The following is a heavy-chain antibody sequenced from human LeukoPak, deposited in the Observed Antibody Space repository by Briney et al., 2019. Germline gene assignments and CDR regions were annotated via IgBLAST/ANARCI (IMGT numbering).Heavy chain of an antibody. D-gene: IGHD3-10*01. CDR2: INSDGSST. CDR3: ARAYYGSGSYPTLDY. Sequence: PGGSLRLSCAASGFTFSSYWMHWVRQAPGKGLVWVSRINSDGSSTSHADSVKGRFTISRDNAKNTLYLQMNSLRAEDTAVYYCARAYYGSGSYPTLDYWGQGTLVTVSS. V-gene: IGHV3-74*01. CDR1: GFTFSSYW. J-gene: IGHJ4*02.